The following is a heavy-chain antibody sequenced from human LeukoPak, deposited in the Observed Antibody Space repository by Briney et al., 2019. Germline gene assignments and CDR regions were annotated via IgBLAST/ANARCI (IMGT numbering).Heavy chain of an antibody. V-gene: IGHV3-33*01. Sequence: GGSLRLSCAASGFTFSSYGMHWVRQAPGKGLEWVAVIWYDGSNKYYADSVKGRFTISRDNSKNTLYLQMNSLRAEDTAVYYCARDSSYGSRSYYIDYWGQGTLVTVSS. CDR1: GFTFSSYG. CDR2: IWYDGSNK. CDR3: ARDSSYGSRSYYIDY. J-gene: IGHJ4*02. D-gene: IGHD3-10*01.